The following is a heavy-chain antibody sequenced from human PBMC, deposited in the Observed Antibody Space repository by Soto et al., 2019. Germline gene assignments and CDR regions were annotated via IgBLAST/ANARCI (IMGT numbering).Heavy chain of an antibody. J-gene: IGHJ6*02. Sequence: SDTLSLTCAVYGGSSSGYYWSWIRQPPGKGLEWIGEINHSGSTNYNPSLKSRDTISVDTSKNQFSLKVSAVTAADTAVYYCARTATVTTSYYYYGMDVWGQGTTVTVSS. CDR3: ARTATVTTSYYYYGMDV. V-gene: IGHV4-34*01. D-gene: IGHD4-17*01. CDR1: GGSSSGYY. CDR2: INHSGST.